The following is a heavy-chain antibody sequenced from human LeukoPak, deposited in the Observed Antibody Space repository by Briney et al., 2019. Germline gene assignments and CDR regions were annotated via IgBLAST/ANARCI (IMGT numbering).Heavy chain of an antibody. D-gene: IGHD2/OR15-2a*01. CDR1: GDSVSSNSAA. CDR3: ARETTSLFDS. J-gene: IGHJ4*02. Sequence: SQTLSLTCAISGDSVSSNSAAWNWIRQSPSGGFEWLGRTYYRSKWYNDYAVSVKSRITINPDRSKNQVSLQMNSVTPEDTAVYYCARETTSLFDSWGQGTLVTVSS. CDR2: TYYRSKWYN. V-gene: IGHV6-1*01.